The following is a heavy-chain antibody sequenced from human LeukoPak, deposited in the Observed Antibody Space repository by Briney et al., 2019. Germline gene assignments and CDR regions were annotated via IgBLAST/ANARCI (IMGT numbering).Heavy chain of an antibody. J-gene: IGHJ6*02. Sequence: GASVKVSCKASGYTFTSCDINWVRQATGQGLEWMGWMNPNSGNTGYAQKFQGRVTMTRNTSISTAYMELSSLRSEDTAVYYCARVFGTYYDFWSGYSYYYYGMDVWGQGTTVTVSS. CDR2: MNPNSGNT. V-gene: IGHV1-8*01. CDR1: GYTFTSCD. CDR3: ARVFGTYYDFWSGYSYYYYGMDV. D-gene: IGHD3-3*01.